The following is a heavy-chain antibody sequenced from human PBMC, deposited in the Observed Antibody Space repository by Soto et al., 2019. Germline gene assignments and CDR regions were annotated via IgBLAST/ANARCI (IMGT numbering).Heavy chain of an antibody. D-gene: IGHD3-3*01. CDR1: GFTFSSYG. V-gene: IGHV3-21*01. Sequence: PGGSLRLSCAASGFTFSSYGMHWVRQAPGKGLEWVSSISSSSSYIYYADSVKGRFTISRDNAKNSLYLQMNSLRAEDTAVYYCARDSRWLGVVKFGYWGQGTLVTVSS. CDR3: ARDSRWLGVVKFGY. CDR2: ISSSSSYI. J-gene: IGHJ4*02.